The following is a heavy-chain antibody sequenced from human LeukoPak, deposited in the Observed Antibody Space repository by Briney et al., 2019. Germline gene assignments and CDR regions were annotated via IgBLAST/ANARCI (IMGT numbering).Heavy chain of an antibody. CDR1: GFTFSSYA. V-gene: IGHV3-66*02. D-gene: IGHD4-23*01. J-gene: IGHJ4*02. CDR2: IFSDGTT. Sequence: GGSLRLSCAASGFTFSSYAMSWVRQAPRKGLEWVSFIFSDGTTKCADSVKGRFTISRDSSKNTLYLQMNSLSAEDTAVYCCAGYYGGKFDYWGQGTLVTVSS. CDR3: AGYYGGKFDY.